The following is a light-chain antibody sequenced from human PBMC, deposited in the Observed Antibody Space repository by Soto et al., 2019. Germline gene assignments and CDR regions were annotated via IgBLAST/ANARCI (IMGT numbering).Light chain of an antibody. CDR3: GSYAGSDTFV. Sequence: ALTQPASVSGSPGQSITITCTGTSSDIYAYNYVSWYQQHPGKAPKVVISGVNIRPSGVSSRFSGSKSGNTASLTISGLQAEDEAEYSCGSYAGSDTFVFGTGTKVTVL. CDR1: SSDIYAYNY. J-gene: IGLJ1*01. V-gene: IGLV2-14*01. CDR2: GVN.